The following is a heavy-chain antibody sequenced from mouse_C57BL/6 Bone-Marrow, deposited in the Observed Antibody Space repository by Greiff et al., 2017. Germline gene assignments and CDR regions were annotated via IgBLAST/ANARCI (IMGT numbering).Heavy chain of an antibody. CDR2: ISSGGSYT. J-gene: IGHJ3*01. CDR1: GFTLSSYG. Sequence: EVQGVESGGDLVKPGGSLKLSCAASGFTLSSYGMSWVRQTPDKRLEWVATISSGGSYTYYPDSVKGRFTISRDNAKNTLYLQMSSLKSEDTAMYYCARHRGYGSSFSYWGQGTLVTVSA. CDR3: ARHRGYGSSFSY. D-gene: IGHD1-1*01. V-gene: IGHV5-6*01.